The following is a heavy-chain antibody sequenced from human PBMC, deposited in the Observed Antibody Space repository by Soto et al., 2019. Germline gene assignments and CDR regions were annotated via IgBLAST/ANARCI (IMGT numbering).Heavy chain of an antibody. V-gene: IGHV4-34*01. J-gene: IGHJ4*02. CDR2: INHSGST. CDR1: VGSFSVYY. CDR3: ARSGALRYGYPY. Sequence: LGTLSLTWPFYVGSFSVYYGIGILPPPGKGLEWIGEINHSGSTNYNPPLKSRVTISVDTSKNQFSLKLSSVTAADTAVYYCARSGALRYGYPYWGQGTLVTVSS. D-gene: IGHD5-18*01.